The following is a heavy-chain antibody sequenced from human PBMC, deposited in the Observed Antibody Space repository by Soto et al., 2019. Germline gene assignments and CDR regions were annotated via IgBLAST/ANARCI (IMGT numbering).Heavy chain of an antibody. J-gene: IGHJ5*02. Sequence: PGESLKISCNGSGYMFTSYWIAWVRQMTGKGLEWMGIIYPGDSDARYSPSFQGQVTISVDKSISTAYLQWSSLKASDTAIYYCARQLGHDYINNWFDPWGQGTLVTVSS. V-gene: IGHV5-51*01. D-gene: IGHD4-4*01. CDR1: GYMFTSYW. CDR3: ARQLGHDYINNWFDP. CDR2: IYPGDSDA.